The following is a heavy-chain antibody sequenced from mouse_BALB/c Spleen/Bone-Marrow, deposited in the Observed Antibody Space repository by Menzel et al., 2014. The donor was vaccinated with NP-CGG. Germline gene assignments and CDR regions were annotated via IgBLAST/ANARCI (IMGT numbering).Heavy chain of an antibody. CDR3: ARRTLAMDY. J-gene: IGHJ4*01. V-gene: IGHV1-59*01. CDR1: GYTFXSYW. Sequence: LVESGPELVRPGTSVKMSCKASGYTFXSYWMHWVKQRPGQGLEWIGMIDPSNSETRLNQKFKDKATLNVDKFSNTAYMQFSSLTSEDSAVYYCARRTLAMDYWGQGTSVTASS. CDR2: IDPSNSET.